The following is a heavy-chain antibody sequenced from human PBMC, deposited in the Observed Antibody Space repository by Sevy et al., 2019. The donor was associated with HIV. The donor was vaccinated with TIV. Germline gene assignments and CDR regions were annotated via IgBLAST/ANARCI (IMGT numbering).Heavy chain of an antibody. Sequence: GGSLRLSCAASGFTFSSYSMNWVRQAPGNGLEWVSYISSSSSTIYYADSVKGRFTISRDNAKNSLYLQMNSLRDEDTVVYYCAREGVATRKGIDYWGQRTLVTVSS. D-gene: IGHD5-12*01. J-gene: IGHJ4*02. V-gene: IGHV3-48*02. CDR1: GFTFSSYS. CDR3: AREGVATRKGIDY. CDR2: ISSSSSTI.